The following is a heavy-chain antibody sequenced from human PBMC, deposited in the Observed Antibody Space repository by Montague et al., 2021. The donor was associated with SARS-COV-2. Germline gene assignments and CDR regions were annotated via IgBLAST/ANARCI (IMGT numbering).Heavy chain of an antibody. CDR2: IDWDDDK. CDR1: GFSLSTSGMC. CDR3: ARIRDYDILTGYNCGFDX. J-gene: IGHJ4*02. V-gene: IGHV2-70*01. Sequence: PALVKPTQTLTLTCTFSGFSLSTSGMCVSWIRQPPGKALEWLALIDWDDDKYHSTSLKTRLTISKDTSKNQVVLTMTNMDPVDTATYYCARIRDYDILTGYNCGFDXWGQGTLVNVSS. D-gene: IGHD3-9*01.